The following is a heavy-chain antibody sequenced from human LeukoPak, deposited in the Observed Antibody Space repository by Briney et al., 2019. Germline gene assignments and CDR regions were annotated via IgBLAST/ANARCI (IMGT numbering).Heavy chain of an antibody. J-gene: IGHJ3*02. CDR1: GFTFSSYA. D-gene: IGHD6-19*01. CDR3: ARGHIAVAAHDDAFDI. Sequence: PGGSLRLSCAASGFTFSSYAMHWVRQAPGKGLEYVSAISSNGGSTYYANSVKGRFTISRDNSKNTLYLQMNSLRAEDTAVYYCARGHIAVAAHDDAFDIWGQGTMVTVSS. CDR2: ISSNGGST. V-gene: IGHV3-64*01.